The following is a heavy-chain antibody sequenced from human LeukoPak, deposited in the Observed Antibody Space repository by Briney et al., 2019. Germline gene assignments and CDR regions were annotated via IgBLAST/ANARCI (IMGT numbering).Heavy chain of an antibody. CDR3: ARHPAPAYGDYVSGWFDP. Sequence: HGESLKISCKGSGYSFTSYWIGWVRQMPGKGLEWMGIIYPGDSDTRYSPSFQGQVTISADKSISTACLQWSSLKASDTAMYYCARHPAPAYGDYVSGWFDPWGQGTLVTVSS. D-gene: IGHD4-17*01. J-gene: IGHJ5*02. CDR2: IYPGDSDT. V-gene: IGHV5-51*01. CDR1: GYSFTSYW.